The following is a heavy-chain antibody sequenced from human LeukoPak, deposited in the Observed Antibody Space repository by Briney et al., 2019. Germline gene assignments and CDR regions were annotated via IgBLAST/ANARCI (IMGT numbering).Heavy chain of an antibody. CDR2: ISYDGSNK. CDR3: ARDRYGDLDAFDI. D-gene: IGHD4-17*01. V-gene: IGHV3-30*03. Sequence: GRSLRLSCAASGFTFSSYGMHWVRQAPGKGLEWVAVISYDGSNKYYADSVKGRFTISRDNSKNTLYLQMNSLRAEDTAVYYCARDRYGDLDAFDIWGQGTMVTVSS. CDR1: GFTFSSYG. J-gene: IGHJ3*02.